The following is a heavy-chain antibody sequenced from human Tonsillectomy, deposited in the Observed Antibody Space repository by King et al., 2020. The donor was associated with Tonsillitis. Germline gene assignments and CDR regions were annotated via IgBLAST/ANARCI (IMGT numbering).Heavy chain of an antibody. CDR2: ISSTSTYT. CDR1: GFSFSDSY. Sequence: VQLVESGGGLVKPGGSLRLSCAASGFSFSDSYMNWIRQAPGKGPEWVSYISSTSTYTNSADSGKGRFTISRDNAKNSLFLQMNSLRAEDTAVYYCATDLSNGDPSWGQGTLVTVSS. J-gene: IGHJ4*02. CDR3: ATDLSNGDPS. V-gene: IGHV3-11*06. D-gene: IGHD4-17*01.